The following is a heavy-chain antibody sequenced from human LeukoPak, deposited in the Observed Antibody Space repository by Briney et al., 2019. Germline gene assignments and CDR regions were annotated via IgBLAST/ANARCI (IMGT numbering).Heavy chain of an antibody. J-gene: IGHJ6*04. Sequence: GGSLRLSCAASGFTFSSYAMSWVRQAPGKGLEWVPAISGSGGSTYYADSVKGRFTISRNNSKNTLYLQMNSLRAEDTAVYYCANLYYYYGMDVWGKGTTVTVSS. V-gene: IGHV3-23*01. CDR2: ISGSGGST. CDR3: ANLYYYYGMDV. CDR1: GFTFSSYA.